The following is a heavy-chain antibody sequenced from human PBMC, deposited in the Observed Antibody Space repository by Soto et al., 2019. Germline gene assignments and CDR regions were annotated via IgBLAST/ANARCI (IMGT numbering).Heavy chain of an antibody. J-gene: IGHJ6*02. CDR2: INPSGGST. V-gene: IGHV1-46*01. CDR3: ARGSFLEWLHWYYGMDV. Sequence: GASVKVSCKASGYTFTSYYMHWVRQAPGQGLEWMGIINPSGGSTSYAQKFQGRVTMTRDTSTSTVYMELSSLRSEDTAVYYCARGSFLEWLHWYYGMDVWGQGTTVTVSS. D-gene: IGHD3-3*01. CDR1: GYTFTSYY.